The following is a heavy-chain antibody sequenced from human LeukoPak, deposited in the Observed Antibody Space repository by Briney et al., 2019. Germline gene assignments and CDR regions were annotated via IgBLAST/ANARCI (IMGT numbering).Heavy chain of an antibody. J-gene: IGHJ5*02. V-gene: IGHV1-69*05. Sequence: SVKVSCKASGYTFTSYAISWVRQAPGQGLEWMGDIIPIFGTANYAQKFQGRVTITTDESTSTAYMEPSSLRSEDTAVYYCARRAIAVAGDPDNWFDPWGQGTLVTVSS. CDR1: GYTFTSYA. CDR3: ARRAIAVAGDPDNWFDP. CDR2: IIPIFGTA. D-gene: IGHD6-19*01.